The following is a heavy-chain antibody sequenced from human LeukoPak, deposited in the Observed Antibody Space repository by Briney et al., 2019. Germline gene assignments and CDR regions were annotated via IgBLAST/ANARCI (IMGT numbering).Heavy chain of an antibody. CDR1: GFTFSSYA. J-gene: IGHJ4*02. CDR2: ISYDGSNK. D-gene: IGHD2-2*01. V-gene: IGHV3-30*01. Sequence: GGSLRLSCAASGFTFSSYAMHWVRQAPGKGLEWVAVISYDGSNKYYADSVKGRFTISRDNSKNTLYLQMNSLRAEDTAVYYCARPATGYCSSAGCHWDSWGQGTLVTVSS. CDR3: ARPATGYCSSAGCHWDS.